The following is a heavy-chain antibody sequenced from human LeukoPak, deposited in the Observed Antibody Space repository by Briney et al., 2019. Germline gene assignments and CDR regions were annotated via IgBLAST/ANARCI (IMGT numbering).Heavy chain of an antibody. V-gene: IGHV3-30*18. CDR3: AKVGGQQLENFDY. CDR2: ISYDGSNK. Sequence: GGSLRFSCAASGFTFSSYGMHWVRQAPGKGLEWVAVISYDGSNKYYADSVKGRFTISRDNSKNTLYLQMDSLRAEDTAVYYCAKVGGQQLENFDYWGQGTLVTVSS. J-gene: IGHJ4*02. D-gene: IGHD6-13*01. CDR1: GFTFSSYG.